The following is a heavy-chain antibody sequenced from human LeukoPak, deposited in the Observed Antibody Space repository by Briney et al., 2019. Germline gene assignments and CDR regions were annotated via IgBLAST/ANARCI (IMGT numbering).Heavy chain of an antibody. CDR2: INHSGST. CDR3: ARGITRSPLGY. D-gene: IGHD3-16*01. J-gene: IGHJ4*02. V-gene: IGHV4-34*01. CDR1: GFTFSSYA. Sequence: GSLRLSCAASGFTFSSYAMSWIRQPPGKGLEWIGEINHSGSTNYNPSLKSRVTISVDTSKNQFSLKLSSVTAADTAVYYCARGITRSPLGYWGQGTLVTVSS.